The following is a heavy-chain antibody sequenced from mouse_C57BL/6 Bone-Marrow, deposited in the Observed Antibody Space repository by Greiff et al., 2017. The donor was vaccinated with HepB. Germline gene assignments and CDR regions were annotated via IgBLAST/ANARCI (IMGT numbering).Heavy chain of an antibody. CDR2: ISNGGGST. J-gene: IGHJ3*01. CDR1: GFTFSDYY. V-gene: IGHV5-12*01. D-gene: IGHD2-4*01. Sequence: EVMLVESGGGLVQPGGSLKLSCAASGFTFSDYYMYWVRQTPEKRLEWVAYISNGGGSTYYPDTVKGRFTISRDNAKNTLYLQMSRLKSEDTAMYYCARGDDSFAYWGQGTLVTVSA. CDR3: ARGDDSFAY.